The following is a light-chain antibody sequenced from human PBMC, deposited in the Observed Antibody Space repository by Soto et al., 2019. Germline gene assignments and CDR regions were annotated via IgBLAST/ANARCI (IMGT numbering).Light chain of an antibody. CDR2: AAS. Sequence: DIQMPQSQSSLSASVGDRVTITCRASQSISSYLNWYQQKPGKAPKVLIYAASSLQSGVPSRFSGIGSGTDFTLSISSLQPEDFATYYCQQSYSGPLTFGGGTKVDIK. J-gene: IGKJ4*01. CDR1: QSISSY. V-gene: IGKV1-39*01. CDR3: QQSYSGPLT.